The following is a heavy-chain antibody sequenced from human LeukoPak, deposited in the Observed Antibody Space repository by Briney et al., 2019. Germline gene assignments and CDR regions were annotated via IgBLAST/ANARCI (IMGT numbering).Heavy chain of an antibody. CDR2: ISGNRGTSA. CDR1: GFTFSSYA. D-gene: IGHD2-2*02. J-gene: IGHJ4*02. Sequence: GGSLRLSCAASGFTFSSYAMSWVRQAPGKGLQWVASISGNRGTSAYYADSLKGRFTISRDNSENTLYLQMNSLRAEDTALYYCAKGYLYFDYWGQGTLVTVSS. V-gene: IGHV3-23*01. CDR3: AKGYLYFDY.